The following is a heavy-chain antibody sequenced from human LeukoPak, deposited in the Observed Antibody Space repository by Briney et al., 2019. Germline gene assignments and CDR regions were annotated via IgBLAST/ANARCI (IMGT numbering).Heavy chain of an antibody. CDR3: AREWYYYDSSGYYWYNWFDP. CDR1: GFGVSVYF. J-gene: IGHJ5*02. CDR2: IFDGGAT. V-gene: IGHV3-53*05. D-gene: IGHD3-22*01. Sequence: GGSLRLSCAVSGFGVSVYFMTWVRQAPGKGLEWVSVIFDGGATYYADSVKGRFSISRDNSKNTLYLQMNSLRAEDTAVYYCAREWYYYDSSGYYWYNWFDPWGQGTLVTVSS.